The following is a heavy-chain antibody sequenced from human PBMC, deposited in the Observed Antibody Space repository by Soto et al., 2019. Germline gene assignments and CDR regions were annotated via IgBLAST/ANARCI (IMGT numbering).Heavy chain of an antibody. CDR2: VYHNGNA. Sequence: TPSLRWTVARGSTSTPGYAWSWIHQPPGKAPEWIGYVYHNGNAYPKPSLKSRVTISLDGAKNQFSLKMTSVTAADTGLYYCADRPYYYYGWDFWGQGPTVTVSS. J-gene: IGHJ6*02. CDR1: RGSTSTPGYA. CDR3: ADRPYYYYGWDF. D-gene: IGHD3-16*01. V-gene: IGHV4-30-2*01.